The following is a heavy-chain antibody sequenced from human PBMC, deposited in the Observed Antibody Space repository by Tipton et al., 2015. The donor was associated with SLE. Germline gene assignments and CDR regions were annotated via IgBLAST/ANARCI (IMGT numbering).Heavy chain of an antibody. Sequence: TLSLTCSVSGGAISSYYWSWIRQPPGKGLEWIGYIYYGGHTKYNPSHMSRAAISVDTSKDQIYLNLTSVTAADAAVYYCARSTTLQGRMAVWGQGTTATVSS. V-gene: IGHV4-59*08. J-gene: IGHJ6*02. CDR1: GGAISSYY. CDR3: ARSTTLQGRMAV. D-gene: IGHD1-1*01. CDR2: IYYGGHT.